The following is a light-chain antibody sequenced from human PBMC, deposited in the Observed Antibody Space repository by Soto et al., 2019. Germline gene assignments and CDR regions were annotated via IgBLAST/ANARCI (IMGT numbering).Light chain of an antibody. Sequence: EIVLTQSPATLSLSPGERATLSCRASQSVSSYLAWYHQTPGQAPRLLIYDASNRATGIPARFSGSGSGTDFTLTISSLEPEDFAVYYCQQRSNWPPVTFGGGTKVEIK. CDR1: QSVSSY. V-gene: IGKV3-11*01. CDR2: DAS. J-gene: IGKJ4*01. CDR3: QQRSNWPPVT.